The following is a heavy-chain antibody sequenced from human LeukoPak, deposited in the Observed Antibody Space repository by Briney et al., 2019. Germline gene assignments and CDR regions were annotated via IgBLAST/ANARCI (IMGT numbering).Heavy chain of an antibody. CDR2: ISSSGSTI. CDR1: RFTFSSYE. V-gene: IGHV3-48*03. J-gene: IGHJ5*02. CDR3: ARGRVTTGWFDP. Sequence: GGSLRLSCAASRFTFSSYEMNWVRQAPGKGLEWVSYISSSGSTIYYADSVKGRFTIPRDNAKNSLYLQMNILRTEDTAVYYCARGRVTTGWFDPWGQGTLVTVSS. D-gene: IGHD4-17*01.